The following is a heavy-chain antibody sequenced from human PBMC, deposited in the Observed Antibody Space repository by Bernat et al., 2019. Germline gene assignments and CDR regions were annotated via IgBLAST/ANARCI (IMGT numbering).Heavy chain of an antibody. Sequence: EVQLLESGGGLVQPGGSLRLSCAASGFTFSSFAMYWVRQAPGKGLEWVAAISGSGGSTYYADSVKGRFTISRDNSKNTLYLQMNSLSAEDTAIYYCAKGYCSSTTCFLFFDSWGQGTLVTVSS. CDR2: ISGSGGST. V-gene: IGHV3-23*01. CDR1: GFTFSSFA. CDR3: AKGYCSSTTCFLFFDS. D-gene: IGHD2-2*01. J-gene: IGHJ4*02.